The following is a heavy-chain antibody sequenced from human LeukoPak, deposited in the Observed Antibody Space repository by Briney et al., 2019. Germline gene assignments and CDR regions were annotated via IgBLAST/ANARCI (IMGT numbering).Heavy chain of an antibody. V-gene: IGHV3-23*01. CDR3: AKDLRYSSSWTGDY. J-gene: IGHJ4*02. D-gene: IGHD6-13*01. CDR1: GFTFSSYA. CDR2: ISGSGGST. Sequence: GGSLRLSCAASGFTFSSYAMSWVRQAPGKGLEWVSAISGSGGSTYYADSVKGRFTISRDNSKNTLYLQMNSLRAEDTAVYYCAKDLRYSSSWTGDYWGQGTLVTVSS.